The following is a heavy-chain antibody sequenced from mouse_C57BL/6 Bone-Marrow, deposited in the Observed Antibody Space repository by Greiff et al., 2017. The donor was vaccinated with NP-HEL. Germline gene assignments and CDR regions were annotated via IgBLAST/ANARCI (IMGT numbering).Heavy chain of an antibody. CDR2: IYPRSGNT. CDR3: ARSRITTVVARYFEV. J-gene: IGHJ1*03. CDR1: GYTFTSYG. D-gene: IGHD1-1*01. V-gene: IGHV1-81*01. Sequence: VQLQQSGAELARPGASVKLSCKASGYTFTSYGISWVKQRTGQGLEWIGEIYPRSGNTYYNEKFKGKATLTADKSSSTAYMELRSLTSEDSAVYFCARSRITTVVARYFEVWGTGTTVTVSS.